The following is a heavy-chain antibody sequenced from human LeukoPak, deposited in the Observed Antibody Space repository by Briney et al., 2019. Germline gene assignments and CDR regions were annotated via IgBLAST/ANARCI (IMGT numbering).Heavy chain of an antibody. CDR2: ISSCSSYI. J-gene: IGHJ3*02. V-gene: IGHV3-21*01. CDR3: ARVALPRAFDI. CDR1: GFTFSSYS. Sequence: GGSLRLSCAASGFTFSSYSMNWVRQAPGKGLEWVSSISSCSSYIYYADSVKGRFTISRDNAKNSLYLQMNSLRAEDTAVYYCARVALPRAFDIWGQGTMVTVSS.